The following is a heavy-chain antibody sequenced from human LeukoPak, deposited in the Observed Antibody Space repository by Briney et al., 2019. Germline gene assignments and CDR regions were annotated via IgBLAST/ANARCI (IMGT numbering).Heavy chain of an antibody. CDR3: AKDRSPLSGAADEDAFDI. CDR2: ISYDGSNK. J-gene: IGHJ3*02. CDR1: GFTFSSYG. Sequence: GGSLILSCAASGFTFSSYGMHWVRQAPGKGLEWVAVISYDGSNKYYADSVKGRFTISRDNSKNTLYLQMNSLRAEDTAVYYCAKDRSPLSGAADEDAFDIWGQGTMVTVSS. V-gene: IGHV3-30*18. D-gene: IGHD6-13*01.